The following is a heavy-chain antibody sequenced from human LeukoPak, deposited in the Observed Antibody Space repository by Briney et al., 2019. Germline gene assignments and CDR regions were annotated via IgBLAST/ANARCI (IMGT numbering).Heavy chain of an antibody. CDR2: ISYDGSNK. Sequence: PGGSLRLSCAASGFTFTSYAMHWVRQAPGKGLGWESVISYDGSNKYYAHSVKGRFTISRDNSKNTLYMQMNSLRAEDTAVYYCARDRDYDILTGYPYLIDYWGQGTLVTVSS. J-gene: IGHJ4*02. CDR1: GFTFTSYA. CDR3: ARDRDYDILTGYPYLIDY. V-gene: IGHV3-30*04. D-gene: IGHD3-9*01.